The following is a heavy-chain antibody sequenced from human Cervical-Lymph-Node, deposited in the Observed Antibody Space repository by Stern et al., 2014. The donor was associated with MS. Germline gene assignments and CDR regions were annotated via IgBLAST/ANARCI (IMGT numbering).Heavy chain of an antibody. J-gene: IGHJ6*02. CDR1: GFTFSSYG. CDR3: ARRLGYCSGGSCRHYYYGMDV. V-gene: IGHV3-30*03. Sequence: VQLVASGGGVVQPGRSLRLSCAASGFTFSSYGMHWVRQAPGKGLEWVAVISYVGSNKYYADSVKGRFTISRDHSKNTLYLQMNSLRAEDTAVYYCARRLGYCSGGSCRHYYYGMDVWGQGTTVTVSS. CDR2: ISYVGSNK. D-gene: IGHD2-15*01.